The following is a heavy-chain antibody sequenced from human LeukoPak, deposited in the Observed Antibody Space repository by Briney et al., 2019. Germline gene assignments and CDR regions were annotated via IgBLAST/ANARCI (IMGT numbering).Heavy chain of an antibody. V-gene: IGHV1-18*04. CDR3: ARYSSGWLRGYFDY. Sequence: ASVKVSCKASGYTFTSYGISWVRQAPGQGLEWMGWISAYNGNTNYARKLQGRVTMTTDTSTSTAYMGLRSLRSDDTAVYYCARYSSGWLRGYFDYWGQGTLVTVSS. J-gene: IGHJ4*02. CDR1: GYTFTSYG. CDR2: ISAYNGNT. D-gene: IGHD6-19*01.